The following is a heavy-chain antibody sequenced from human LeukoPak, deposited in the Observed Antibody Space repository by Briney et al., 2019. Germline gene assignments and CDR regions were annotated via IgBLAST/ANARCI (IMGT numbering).Heavy chain of an antibody. Sequence: ASVKVSCNASGYTFTSYGISWVRQAPGQGLEWMGWISAYNGNTNYAQKLQGRVTMTTDTSTSTAYMELRSLRSDDTAVYYCATRQLDYYYYYMDVWGKGTTVTISS. J-gene: IGHJ6*03. CDR1: GYTFTSYG. V-gene: IGHV1-18*01. D-gene: IGHD6-6*01. CDR2: ISAYNGNT. CDR3: ATRQLDYYYYYMDV.